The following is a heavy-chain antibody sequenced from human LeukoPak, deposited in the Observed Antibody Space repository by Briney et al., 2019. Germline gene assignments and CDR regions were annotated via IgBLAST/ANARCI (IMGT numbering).Heavy chain of an antibody. CDR3: ARESMVRGVPFDY. Sequence: PGGSLRLSCAASGLTFSSYAMSWVRQAPGKGLEWVSAISGSGGSTYYADSVKGRFTISRDNSKNTLYLQMNSPRAEDTAAYYCARESMVRGVPFDYWGQGTLVTVSS. CDR2: ISGSGGST. J-gene: IGHJ4*02. D-gene: IGHD3-10*01. V-gene: IGHV3-23*01. CDR1: GLTFSSYA.